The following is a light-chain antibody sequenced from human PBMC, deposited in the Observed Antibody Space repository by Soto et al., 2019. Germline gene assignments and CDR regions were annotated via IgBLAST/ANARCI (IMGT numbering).Light chain of an antibody. V-gene: IGKV1D-12*01. CDR1: QGISTW. J-gene: IGKJ5*01. Sequence: DIQMTQSPSSVSASVGDRVTISCRASQGISTWLAWYQQKTGKAHKLLIYGASSLKSGVPSRFSGSGSGTDFTLTISNLQPEDFATYYCQQANSLPISFGQGTRRRL. CDR3: QQANSLPIS. CDR2: GAS.